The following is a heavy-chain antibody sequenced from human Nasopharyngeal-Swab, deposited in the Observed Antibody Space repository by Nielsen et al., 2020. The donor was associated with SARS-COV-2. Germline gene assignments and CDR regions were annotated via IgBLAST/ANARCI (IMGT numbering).Heavy chain of an antibody. CDR3: ARGQILYDLDYYFYYYMDV. V-gene: IGHV1-3*01. J-gene: IGHJ6*03. CDR1: GYTFSSYA. D-gene: IGHD2-2*02. CDR2: INGGNGNT. Sequence: SVTVSCNASGYTFSSYAIHWVRQAPGQRLEWMGWINGGNGNTKYSKKFQGGVTITTDTSASTAYMEVSSLRSEDTAVYYCARGQILYDLDYYFYYYMDVWGKGTTVTVSS.